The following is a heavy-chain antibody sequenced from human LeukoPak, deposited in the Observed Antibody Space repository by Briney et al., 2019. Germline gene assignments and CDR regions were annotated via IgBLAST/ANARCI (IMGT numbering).Heavy chain of an antibody. CDR2: IYYSGST. CDR3: ARDGLRYYYYYMDV. D-gene: IGHD5-12*01. Sequence: SETLSLTCTVSGGSISSSSYYWGWIRQPPGKGLEWIGSIYYSGSTYYNPSLKSRVTISVDTSKNQFSLKLSSVTAADTAVYYCARDGLRYYYYYMDVWGKGTTVTVSS. CDR1: GGSISSSSYY. V-gene: IGHV4-39*07. J-gene: IGHJ6*03.